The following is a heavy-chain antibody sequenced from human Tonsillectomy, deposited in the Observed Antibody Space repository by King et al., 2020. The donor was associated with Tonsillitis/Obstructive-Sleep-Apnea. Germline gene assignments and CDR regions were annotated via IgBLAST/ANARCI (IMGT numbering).Heavy chain of an antibody. CDR1: GGSFSGYY. D-gene: IGHD4-11*01. CDR2: INHSGST. V-gene: IGHV4-34*01. CDR3: ARGLTTGLVEYYYYYMDV. J-gene: IGHJ6*03. Sequence: QVQLQQWGAGRLKPSETLSLTCAVYGGSFSGYYWRWIRQPPGKGLEWIGEINHSGSTNYNPSAKSRVTISVDTTKNQFSLKLSSLTVADTAVYYCARGLTTGLVEYYYYYMDVWGKGTTVTVSS.